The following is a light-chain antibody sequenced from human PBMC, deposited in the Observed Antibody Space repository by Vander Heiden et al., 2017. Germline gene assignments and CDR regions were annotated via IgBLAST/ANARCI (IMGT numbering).Light chain of an antibody. CDR2: KAS. V-gene: IGKV1-5*03. CDR3: QQYNSWT. Sequence: DIQMTQSPSTLSASVGDRVTITCRASQSISNWLAWYQQKPGKAPKLLIYKASSLERGVPSRVSGSGSGTEFTLTISSLQPDDFATYYCQQYNSWTFGQGTKVEI. CDR1: QSISNW. J-gene: IGKJ1*01.